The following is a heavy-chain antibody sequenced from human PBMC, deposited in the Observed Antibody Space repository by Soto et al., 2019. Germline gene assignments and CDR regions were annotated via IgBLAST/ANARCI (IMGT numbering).Heavy chain of an antibody. J-gene: IGHJ6*02. CDR1: GGSISSYY. V-gene: IGHV4-59*01. D-gene: IGHD1-20*01. CDR2: IYYSGIT. Sequence: QVQLQDSGPGLVKPSETLSLTCTVSGGSISSYYWSWIRQPPGKGLEWIGYIYYSGITNYNPSLKSRVTISVDTSKNQFSLKLSSVTAADTAVYYCARYKSNYYDGMDVWGQGTTVTVS. CDR3: ARYKSNYYDGMDV.